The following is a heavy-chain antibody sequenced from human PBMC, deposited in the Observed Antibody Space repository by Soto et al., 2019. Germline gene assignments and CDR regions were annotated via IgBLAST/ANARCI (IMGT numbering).Heavy chain of an antibody. V-gene: IGHV1-46*01. Sequence: AASVKVSCKASGYTFTRYYMHWVRQAPGQGLEWMGIINPSGGSTSYAQKFQGRVTITADESTSTAYMELSSLRSEDTAVYYCARDKGYSELGLDGMDVWGQGTTVTVSS. D-gene: IGHD3-3*01. CDR2: INPSGGST. J-gene: IGHJ6*02. CDR3: ARDKGYSELGLDGMDV. CDR1: GYTFTRYY.